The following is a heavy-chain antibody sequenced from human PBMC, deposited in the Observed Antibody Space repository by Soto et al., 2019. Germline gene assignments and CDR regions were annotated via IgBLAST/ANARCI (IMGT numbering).Heavy chain of an antibody. Sequence: GGSLRLSCAASGFTVSSNYMSWVRQAPGKGLEWVSVIYSGGSTYYADSVKGRFTISRDNSKNTLYLQMNSLRAEDTAMYYCARTVSSGYYPYYFDYWGQGTLVTVSS. D-gene: IGHD3-22*01. CDR2: IYSGGST. CDR1: GFTVSSNY. CDR3: ARTVSSGYYPYYFDY. V-gene: IGHV3-53*01. J-gene: IGHJ4*02.